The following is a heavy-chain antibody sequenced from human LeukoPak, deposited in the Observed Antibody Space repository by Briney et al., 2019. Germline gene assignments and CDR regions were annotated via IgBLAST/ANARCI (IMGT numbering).Heavy chain of an antibody. V-gene: IGHV4-4*02. CDR3: ARPRKGGSWYSDFDY. CDR2: IYHSGST. Sequence: SETLSLTCAVSGGSISSSNWWSWVRQPPGKGLEWIGEIYHSGSTNYNPSLKSRVTISVDKSKNQFSLKLSSVTAADTAVYYCARPRKGGSWYSDFDYWGQGTLVTVSS. CDR1: GGSISSSNW. J-gene: IGHJ4*02. D-gene: IGHD2-15*01.